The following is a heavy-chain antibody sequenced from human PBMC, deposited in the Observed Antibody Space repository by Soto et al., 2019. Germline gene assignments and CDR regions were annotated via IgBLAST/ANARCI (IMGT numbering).Heavy chain of an antibody. Sequence: SETLSLTCAVYGGSFSGYYWSWIRQPPGKGLEWIGEINHSGSTNYNPSLKSRVTISVDTSKNQFSLKLSSVTAADTAVYYCARDSSGYRRLESFDYRGQGTLVTVSS. D-gene: IGHD3-22*01. CDR1: GGSFSGYY. V-gene: IGHV4-34*01. J-gene: IGHJ4*02. CDR3: ARDSSGYRRLESFDY. CDR2: INHSGST.